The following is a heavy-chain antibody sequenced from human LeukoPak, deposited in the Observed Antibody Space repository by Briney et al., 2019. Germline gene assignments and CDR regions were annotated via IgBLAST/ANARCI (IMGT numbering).Heavy chain of an antibody. CDR3: ATVYSTNSPYYFDY. J-gene: IGHJ4*02. V-gene: IGHV1-2*02. D-gene: IGHD4-11*01. Sequence: ASVKVSCKASGYTFTGYYMHWVRQAPGQGLEWMGWINPNSGGTNYAQKFQGRVTMTRDTSISTAYMELSRLRSDDTAVYYCATVYSTNSPYYFDYWGQGTLVTVSS. CDR2: INPNSGGT. CDR1: GYTFTGYY.